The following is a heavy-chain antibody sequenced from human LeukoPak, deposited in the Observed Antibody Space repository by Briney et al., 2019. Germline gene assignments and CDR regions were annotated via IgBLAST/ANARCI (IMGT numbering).Heavy chain of an antibody. V-gene: IGHV3-23*01. CDR2: ISGSGGST. J-gene: IGHJ4*02. CDR3: AKKKEYYDSSGASDY. D-gene: IGHD3-22*01. CDR1: GFTFSSYA. Sequence: GGSLRLSCAASGFTFSSYAMSWVRQAPGKGLEWVSAISGSGGSTYYADSVKGRFTISRDNSKNTLYLQMNSLRAEDTAVYYCAKKKEYYDSSGASDYWGQGTLVTVSS.